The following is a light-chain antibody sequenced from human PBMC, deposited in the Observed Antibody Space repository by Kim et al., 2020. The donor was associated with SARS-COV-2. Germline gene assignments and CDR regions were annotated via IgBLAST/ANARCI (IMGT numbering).Light chain of an antibody. CDR3: QAWDSSTGV. V-gene: IGLV3-1*01. Sequence: VSPGLTASITCSGVKLGDKYACWYQQKPGQSPVLVIYQDSKRPSGIPERFSGSNSGNTATLTISGTQAMDEADYYCQAWDSSTGVFGGGTQLTVL. CDR1: KLGDKY. J-gene: IGLJ3*02. CDR2: QDS.